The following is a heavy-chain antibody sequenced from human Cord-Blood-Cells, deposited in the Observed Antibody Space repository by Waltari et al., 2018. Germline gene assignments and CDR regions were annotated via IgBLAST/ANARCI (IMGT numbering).Heavy chain of an antibody. CDR2: IKIKTDGGTT. D-gene: IGHD1-26*01. Sequence: EVQLVESGGGLVKPGGSLRLSCAASGFTFSNAWMSWVRQAPGKGLEWVGRIKIKTDGGTTDYAAPVKGRFTISRDDSKNTLYLQMNSLKTEDTAVYYCTTAQALGATDYWGQGTLVTVSS. V-gene: IGHV3-15*01. CDR3: TTAQALGATDY. CDR1: GFTFSNAW. J-gene: IGHJ4*02.